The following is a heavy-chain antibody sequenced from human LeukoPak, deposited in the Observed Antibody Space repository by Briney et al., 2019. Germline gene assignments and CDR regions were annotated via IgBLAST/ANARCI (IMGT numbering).Heavy chain of an antibody. Sequence: KPSETLSLTCTVSGGSISSSSYYWGWIRQPPGKGLEWIGSIYYSGSTYYNPSLKSRVTISVDTSKNQFSLKLSSVIAADTAVYYCARVVYYGSGSYYYYFDYWGQGTLVTVSS. CDR2: IYYSGST. D-gene: IGHD3-10*01. J-gene: IGHJ4*02. V-gene: IGHV4-39*07. CDR1: GGSISSSSYY. CDR3: ARVVYYGSGSYYYYFDY.